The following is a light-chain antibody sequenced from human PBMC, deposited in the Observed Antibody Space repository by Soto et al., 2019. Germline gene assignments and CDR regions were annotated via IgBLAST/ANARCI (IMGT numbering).Light chain of an antibody. CDR2: GAS. CDR3: QQYGRSPFT. Sequence: EMVLTQSPGTLSLSPGERATLSCRASQRITNNFLAWFQQKPGLAPRLLIHGASTRASGVPDRFSGGGSGTDFVLTISRLVPEDFAVYYCQQYGRSPFTFGQGTKLQIK. V-gene: IGKV3-20*01. CDR1: QRITNNF. J-gene: IGKJ2*01.